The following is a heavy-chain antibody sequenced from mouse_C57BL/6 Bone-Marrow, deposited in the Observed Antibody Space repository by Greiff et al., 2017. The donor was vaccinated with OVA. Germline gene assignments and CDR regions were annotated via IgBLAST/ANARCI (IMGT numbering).Heavy chain of an antibody. V-gene: IGHV1-15*01. CDR2: IDPETGGT. D-gene: IGHD2-5*01. CDR3: TRSYSNYGDFDY. J-gene: IGHJ2*01. Sequence: VQLQQSGAELVRPGASVTLSCKASGYTFTDYEMHWVKQTPVHGLEWIGAIDPETGGTAYNQKFKGTAILTADKSSSTAYMELRSLTSEDSAVYYCTRSYSNYGDFDYWGQGTTLTVSS. CDR1: GYTFTDYE.